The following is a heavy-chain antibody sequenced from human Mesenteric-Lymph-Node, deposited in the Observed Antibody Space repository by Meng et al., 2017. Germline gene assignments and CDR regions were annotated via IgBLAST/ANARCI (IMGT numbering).Heavy chain of an antibody. Sequence: EVQLVGSGGGLVKPGGSLGLSCVASGLSFTDAWMSWVRQAPGKGLEWVGRIKRNSDGGTIDYAAPVKGRFTISRDDSKNTVYLQMNSLETEDTAVYYCTTVYPDAYDLGGQGTLVTVSS. J-gene: IGHJ4*02. D-gene: IGHD3-3*01. CDR2: IKRNSDGGTI. CDR3: TTVYPDAYDL. V-gene: IGHV3-15*01. CDR1: GLSFTDAW.